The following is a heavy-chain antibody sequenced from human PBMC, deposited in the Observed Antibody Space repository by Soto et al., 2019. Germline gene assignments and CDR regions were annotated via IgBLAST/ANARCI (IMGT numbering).Heavy chain of an antibody. CDR1: GFTFSDYY. J-gene: IGHJ6*02. D-gene: IGHD3-10*01. CDR3: ARDFTRTLWFGDLSPYYYYGMDV. CDR2: ISSSSGYT. Sequence: GGSLRLSCAASGFTFSDYYMSWIRQAPGKGLEWVSYISSSSGYTNYADSVKGRFTISRDNAKKSLYLQMNSLRAEETAVYYCARDFTRTLWFGDLSPYYYYGMDVWGQGTTVTVSS. V-gene: IGHV3-11*05.